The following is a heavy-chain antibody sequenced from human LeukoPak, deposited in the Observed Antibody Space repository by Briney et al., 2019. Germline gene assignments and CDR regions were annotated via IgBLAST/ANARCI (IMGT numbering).Heavy chain of an antibody. CDR2: IKPDEGEK. V-gene: IGHV3-7*01. CDR3: ARVRLSDYYDSSGYYYSN. Sequence: QTGGSLRLSCVASGFTFSNYWMSWVRQAPGKGLEWVANIKPDEGEKYFVDSVKGRFTISRDNAKNSLYLQMNSLRAEDTAVYYCARVRLSDYYDSSGYYYSNWGQGTLVTVSS. CDR1: GFTFSNYW. J-gene: IGHJ4*02. D-gene: IGHD3-22*01.